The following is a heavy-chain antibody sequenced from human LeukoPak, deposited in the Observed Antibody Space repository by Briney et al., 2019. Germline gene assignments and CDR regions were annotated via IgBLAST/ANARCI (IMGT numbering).Heavy chain of an antibody. Sequence: GASVKVSCKASGYTFTSYDINWVRQATGQGLEWMGLMNPNSGNTGYAQKFQGRVTMTRNTSISTAYMELSSLRSEDTAVYYCAREIGATTYYDFWSGYFPTPWFDPWGQGTLVTVSS. J-gene: IGHJ5*02. CDR2: MNPNSGNT. CDR3: AREIGATTYYDFWSGYFPTPWFDP. D-gene: IGHD3-3*01. CDR1: GYTFTSYD. V-gene: IGHV1-8*01.